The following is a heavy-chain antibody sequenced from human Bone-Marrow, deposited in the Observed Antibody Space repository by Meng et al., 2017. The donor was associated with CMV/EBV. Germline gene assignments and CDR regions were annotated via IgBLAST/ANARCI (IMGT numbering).Heavy chain of an antibody. V-gene: IGHV1-69*05. CDR3: ASQRGSIYYYYGMDV. CDR1: GGTFSSYA. D-gene: IGHD6-25*01. CDR2: IIPIFGTA. J-gene: IGHJ6*02. Sequence: SVKVSCKASGGTFSSYAISWVRQAPGQGLEWMGGIIPIFGTANYAQKFQGRVTMTRDTSISTAYMELSRLRSDDTAVYYCASQRGSIYYYYGMDVWGQGTTVTVSS.